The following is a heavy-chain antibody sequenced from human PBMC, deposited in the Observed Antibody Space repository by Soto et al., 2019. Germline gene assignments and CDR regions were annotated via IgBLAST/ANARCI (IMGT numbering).Heavy chain of an antibody. V-gene: IGHV5-51*01. CDR3: ARAYDNSAFDV. Sequence: PGESLKISCKGSGYTFTTYWIGWVRQMPGKGLEWMGIINLGNSETRYRPSFQGQVTISADKSMSTAYLQWSSLKASDTAMYYCARAYDNSAFDVWGQGTLVTVSS. D-gene: IGHD3-22*01. CDR2: INLGNSET. J-gene: IGHJ3*01. CDR1: GYTFTTYW.